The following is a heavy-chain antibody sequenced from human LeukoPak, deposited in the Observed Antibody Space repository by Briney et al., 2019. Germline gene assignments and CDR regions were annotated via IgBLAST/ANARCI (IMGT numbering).Heavy chain of an antibody. V-gene: IGHV1-2*04. D-gene: IGHD3-3*01. CDR1: QYTFTDYF. CDR3: ARGRYDFWSGVSPFDY. J-gene: IGHJ4*02. Sequence: ASVKVSCKASQYTFTDYFLHWVRQAPGQGLEWMGWINPNSGGTNYAQKFQGWVTMTRDTSISTAYMELSRLRSDDTAVYYCARGRYDFWSGVSPFDYWGQGTLVTVSS. CDR2: INPNSGGT.